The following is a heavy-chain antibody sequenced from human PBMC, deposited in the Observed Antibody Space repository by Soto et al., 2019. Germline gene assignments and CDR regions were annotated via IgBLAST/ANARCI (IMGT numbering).Heavy chain of an antibody. CDR3: ARDGWFGESRNYYFDY. Sequence: GGSLRPACAASGFTFSSYAMSWVRQAPGKGLEWVSAISGSGGSTYYTDSVKGRFTISRDNSKNTLYLQMNSLRAEDTAVYYCARDGWFGESRNYYFDYWGQGTLVTVSS. D-gene: IGHD3-10*01. CDR2: ISGSGGST. J-gene: IGHJ4*02. V-gene: IGHV3-23*01. CDR1: GFTFSSYA.